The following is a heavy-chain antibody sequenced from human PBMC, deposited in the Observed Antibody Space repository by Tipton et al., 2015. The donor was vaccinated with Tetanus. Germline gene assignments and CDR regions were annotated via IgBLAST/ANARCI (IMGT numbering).Heavy chain of an antibody. Sequence: TLSLTCTVSGGSISSSGFYWGWIRQPPGKVLEWIGDIYYTGNTNYKPSLRSRVSMSVDTSKYQFSLRLGSVTAADTAVYYCVRLWGYYYDSSGYPDSWGHGTLVTVSS. J-gene: IGHJ5*01. CDR3: VRLWGYYYDSSGYPDS. CDR2: IYYTGNT. CDR1: GGSISSSGFY. D-gene: IGHD3-22*01. V-gene: IGHV4-39*01.